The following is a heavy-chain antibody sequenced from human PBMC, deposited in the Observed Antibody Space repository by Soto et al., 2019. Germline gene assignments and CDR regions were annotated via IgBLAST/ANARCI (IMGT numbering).Heavy chain of an antibody. CDR1: GFAFSSEW. CDR2: IDPYDTGI. D-gene: IGHD2-21*01. J-gene: IGHJ4*02. Sequence: PGGSLSLSCAASGFAFSSEWMHWVRQAPGKGLVWVSRIDPYDTGITYADSVKGRFTISRDNAKNTLYLQMNSLRAEDTAVYYCTSDTFGDRDSWVQVTLVTVSS. V-gene: IGHV3-74*01. CDR3: TSDTFGDRDS.